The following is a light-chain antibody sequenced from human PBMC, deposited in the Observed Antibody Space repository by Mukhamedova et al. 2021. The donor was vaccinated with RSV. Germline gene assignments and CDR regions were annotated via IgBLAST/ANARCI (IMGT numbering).Light chain of an antibody. CDR2: S. V-gene: IGKV1-39*01. Sequence: SSLQSGVPSRFSGSGSGTDFTLTISSLQPEDFAIYYCQQRDSTPGVCSFGQGT. J-gene: IGKJ2*04. CDR3: QQRDSTPGVCS.